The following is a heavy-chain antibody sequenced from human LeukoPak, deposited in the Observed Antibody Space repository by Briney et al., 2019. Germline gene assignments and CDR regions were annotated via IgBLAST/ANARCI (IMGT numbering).Heavy chain of an antibody. CDR2: IGPSDSYT. V-gene: IGHV5-10-1*01. CDR1: GYSFTNYW. D-gene: IGHD3-22*01. CDR3: ARDDSSGYDF. J-gene: IGHJ4*02. Sequence: RESLRISCKGSGYSFTNYWISGGRKMPGKGLECMGRIGPSDSYTNYSPSFQGHVTSSADKSIRTAYLQWSSQKASDTAMYYCARDDSSGYDFWGQGTLVTVSS.